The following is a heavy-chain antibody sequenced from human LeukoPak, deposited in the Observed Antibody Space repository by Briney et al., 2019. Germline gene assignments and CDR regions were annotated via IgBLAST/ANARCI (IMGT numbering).Heavy chain of an antibody. Sequence: APVKVSCKASGYTFTSYDINWVRQATGQGLEWMGWMDPNSGNTGYAQKFQGRVTMTRNTSISTAYMELSSLRSEDTAVYYCARGSLAGGSSSWPADYWGQGTLVTVSS. CDR1: GYTFTSYD. CDR3: ARGSLAGGSSSWPADY. CDR2: MDPNSGNT. J-gene: IGHJ4*02. D-gene: IGHD6-13*01. V-gene: IGHV1-8*01.